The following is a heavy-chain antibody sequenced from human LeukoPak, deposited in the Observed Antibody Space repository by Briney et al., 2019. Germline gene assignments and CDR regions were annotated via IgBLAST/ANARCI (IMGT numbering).Heavy chain of an antibody. CDR1: GYTLTELS. CDR3: ATGWVAPMNGDNWFDP. CDR2: FDPEDGET. J-gene: IGHJ5*02. V-gene: IGHV1-24*01. D-gene: IGHD6-19*01. Sequence: GASVKVSCKVSGYTLTELSMHWVRQAPGKGLEWMGGFDPEDGETIYAQKFQGRVTMTEDTSTDTAYMELSSLRSEDTAVYYCATGWVAPMNGDNWFDPWGQGTLVTVSS.